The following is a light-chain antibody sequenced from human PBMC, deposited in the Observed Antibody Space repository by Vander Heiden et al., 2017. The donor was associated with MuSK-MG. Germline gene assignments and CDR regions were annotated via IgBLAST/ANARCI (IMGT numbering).Light chain of an antibody. CDR1: QSVSSSY. CDR2: GAS. J-gene: IGKJ1*01. CDR3: QQYDSTPRT. V-gene: IGKV3-20*01. Sequence: DMVSPQPPGIPSSSPGERATLSCRASQSVSSSYFAWYQQKPGQAPRLLIYGASSRATGIPDRFSGSGSGTDFTLTITRLEPEDFAVYYCQQYDSTPRTFGQGTKVDIK.